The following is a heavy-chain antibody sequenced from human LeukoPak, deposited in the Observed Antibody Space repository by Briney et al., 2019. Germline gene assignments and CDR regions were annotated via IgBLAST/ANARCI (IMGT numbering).Heavy chain of an antibody. CDR1: GFTFNSYT. D-gene: IGHD3-10*01. CDR2: ISSSGSYI. J-gene: IGHJ4*02. CDR3: ATDYYASGSLSY. V-gene: IGHV3-21*01. Sequence: PGGSLRLSCTASGFTFNSYTMNWVRQAPGKGLEWVSSISSSGSYIYYTDSVKGRFTISRDNAKNSLYLQMNSLGAEDTAVYYCATDYYASGSLSYWGQGTLVTVSS.